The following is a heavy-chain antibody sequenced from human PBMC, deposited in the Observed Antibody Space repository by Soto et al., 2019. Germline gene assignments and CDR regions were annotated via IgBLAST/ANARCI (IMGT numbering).Heavy chain of an antibody. V-gene: IGHV3-74*01. CDR3: ARSCCREQNWFDP. CDR1: GVTISGYW. Sequence: EVQLVESGGDLVQPGGSLRLSCAASGVTISGYWMHWVRQAPGKGLVWVSRISSDGSRTDYADSVKGRFTISRDNAMNTVHLQMNSLRVEDTAVYYFARSCCREQNWFDPWGQGTQVTVSS. CDR2: ISSDGSRT. J-gene: IGHJ5*02. D-gene: IGHD2-15*01.